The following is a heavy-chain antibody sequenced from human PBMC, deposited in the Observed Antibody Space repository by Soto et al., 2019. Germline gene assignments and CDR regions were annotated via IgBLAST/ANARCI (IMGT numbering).Heavy chain of an antibody. CDR2: IYFSAST. CDR1: GGSISSRSNS. J-gene: IGHJ6*03. Sequence: QLQLQESGPRLVKPSETLSLTCSVSGGSISSRSNSWGWVRQPPGKGLEWIGTIYFSASTHHNPSRQGRVATSADAPNNRVSLRLSSVPAADTAVYYCGRHPGPCDSTPGFGHYTVAVCAKGTPVTVS. D-gene: IGHD3-22*01. CDR3: GRHPGPCDSTPGFGHYTVAV. V-gene: IGHV4-39*01.